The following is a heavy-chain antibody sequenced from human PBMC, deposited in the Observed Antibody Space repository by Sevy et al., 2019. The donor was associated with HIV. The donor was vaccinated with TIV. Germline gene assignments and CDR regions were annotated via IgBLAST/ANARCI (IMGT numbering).Heavy chain of an antibody. CDR3: AREGCTKPHDY. CDR1: GFTFSKYS. J-gene: IGHJ4*02. V-gene: IGHV3-23*01. D-gene: IGHD2-8*01. Sequence: GGSLRLSCAASGFTFSKYSMSWVRQPPGKGLEWVSTLSFGCGEINYEDSVKGRLTISRDNSKSSVYLQMTNLRPEDTAVYYCAREGCTKPHDYWGQGTLVTVSS. CDR2: LSFGCGEI.